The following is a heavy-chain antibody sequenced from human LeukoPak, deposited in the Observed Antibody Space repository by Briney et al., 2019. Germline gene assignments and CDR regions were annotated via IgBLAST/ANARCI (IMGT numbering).Heavy chain of an antibody. CDR3: VKRGGGNHGLDV. Sequence: GGSLRLSCSASGFTFSSYAMHWVRQAPGKGLEYVSAISTNGDSTYYAGSVKGRFTISRDDSRNTAYLQMDSLRVEDTAVYHCVKRGGGNHGLDVWGQGTQVTVS. J-gene: IGHJ6*02. V-gene: IGHV3-64D*06. CDR2: ISTNGDST. CDR1: GFTFSSYA. D-gene: IGHD4-23*01.